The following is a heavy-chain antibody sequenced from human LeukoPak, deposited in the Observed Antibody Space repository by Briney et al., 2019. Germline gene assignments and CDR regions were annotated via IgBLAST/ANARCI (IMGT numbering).Heavy chain of an antibody. CDR3: ARHYYDSGGPLFDY. V-gene: IGHV4-59*08. Sequence: SETLSLTCTVSGGSINSYYWSWIRQPPGKGLEWIGYIYYSGSTNYNPSLKSRVTISVDTSKNQFFLKLTSVTAADTAVYYCARHYYDSGGPLFDYWGQGTLVTVSS. CDR2: IYYSGST. D-gene: IGHD3-22*01. CDR1: GGSINSYY. J-gene: IGHJ4*02.